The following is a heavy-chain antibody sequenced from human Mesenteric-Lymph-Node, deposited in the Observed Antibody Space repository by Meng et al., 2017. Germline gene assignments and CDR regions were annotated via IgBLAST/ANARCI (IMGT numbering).Heavy chain of an antibody. Sequence: LRLSCTVSGGSISSGSYYWSWIRQPAGKGLEWIGRIYTSGSTNYNPSLKSRVTISVDTSKNQFSLKLSSVTAADTAVYYCARTTVVTSQWEYYYYGMDVWGQGTTVTVSS. CDR1: GGSISSGSYY. CDR2: IYTSGST. D-gene: IGHD4-23*01. CDR3: ARTTVVTSQWEYYYYGMDV. J-gene: IGHJ6*02. V-gene: IGHV4-61*02.